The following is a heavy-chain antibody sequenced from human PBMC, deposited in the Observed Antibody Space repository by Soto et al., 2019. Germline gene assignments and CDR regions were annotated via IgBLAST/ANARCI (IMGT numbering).Heavy chain of an antibody. D-gene: IGHD3-22*01. CDR1: GFTFSDYY. CDR3: ARDLGYYDSSGYFDY. V-gene: IGHV3-11*01. CDR2: ISSSGNII. Sequence: GGSLRLSCAASGFTFSDYYMSWIRQAPGKGLEWVSYISSSGNIIYYADSVKGRFTISRDNAKNSLYLQMNSLRAEDTAVYYCARDLGYYDSSGYFDYWGQGTLVTVSS. J-gene: IGHJ4*02.